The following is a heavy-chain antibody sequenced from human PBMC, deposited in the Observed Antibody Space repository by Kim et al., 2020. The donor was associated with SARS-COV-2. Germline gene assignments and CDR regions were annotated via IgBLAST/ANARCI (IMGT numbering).Heavy chain of an antibody. CDR3: AREVEEAFDI. Sequence: GGSLRLSCSASGFTFSSFAMNWVRQAPGKGLDWVSSIGTRSSSIYYADSVKGRFTISRDNAKNSLFLQMNSLRPEDTAVYYCAREVEEAFDIWGQGTMVTVSS. J-gene: IGHJ3*02. CDR1: GFTFSSFA. V-gene: IGHV3-21*01. CDR2: IGTRSSSI. D-gene: IGHD1-26*01.